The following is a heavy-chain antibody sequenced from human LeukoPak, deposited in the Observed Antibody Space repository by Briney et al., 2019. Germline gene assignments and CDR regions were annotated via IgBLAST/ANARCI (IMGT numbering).Heavy chain of an antibody. Sequence: PSETLSLTCTVSGGSISSYYWSWIRQPAGKGLEWIGRIYTSGSTSYNPSLKSRVTMSVDTSKNQFSLKLSSVTAADTAVYYCARDRYSNDSSGHVFDIWAKGQWSPSLQ. D-gene: IGHD3-22*01. CDR1: GGSISSYY. J-gene: IGHJ3*02. V-gene: IGHV4-4*07. CDR2: IYTSGST. CDR3: ARDRYSNDSSGHVFDI.